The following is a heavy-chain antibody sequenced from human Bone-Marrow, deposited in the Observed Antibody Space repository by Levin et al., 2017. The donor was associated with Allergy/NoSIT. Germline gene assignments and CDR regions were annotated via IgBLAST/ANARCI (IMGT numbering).Heavy chain of an antibody. CDR2: MNPNSGET. CDR3: ARGIGCGENCYFYGMDV. J-gene: IGHJ6*02. CDR1: GYTFTNYD. Sequence: ASVKVSCKASGYTFTNYDINWVRQATGQGLEWMGWMNPNSGETAYAQKFQARVTMTTKTSISTAYLELSDLKSEDTAVYYCARGIGCGENCYFYGMDVWGQGSTVTVSS. V-gene: IGHV1-8*01. D-gene: IGHD4-17*01.